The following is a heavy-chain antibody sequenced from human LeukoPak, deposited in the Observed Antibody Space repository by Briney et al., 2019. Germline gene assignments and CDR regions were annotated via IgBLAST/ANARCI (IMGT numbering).Heavy chain of an antibody. V-gene: IGHV3-21*01. CDR1: GFTFGSYS. D-gene: IGHD1-1*01. Sequence: GGSLRLSCAASGFTFGSYSMNWVRQAPGKGLEWVSSISSSSSYIYYADSVKGRFTISRDNAKNSLYLQMNSLRAEDTAVYYCARDRQRGFDYWGQGTLVTVSS. CDR3: ARDRQRGFDY. J-gene: IGHJ4*02. CDR2: ISSSSSYI.